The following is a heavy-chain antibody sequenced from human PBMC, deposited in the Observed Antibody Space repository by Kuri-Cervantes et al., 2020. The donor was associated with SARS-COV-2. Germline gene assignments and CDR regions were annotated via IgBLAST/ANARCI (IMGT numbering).Heavy chain of an antibody. CDR2: IYYSGST. Sequence: GSLRLSCTVSGGSISSSSYYWGWIRQPPGKGLEWIGYIYYSGSTNYNPSLKSRVTISVDTSKNQFSLKLSSVTAAGTAVYYCARGSSPTALIDYWGQGTLVTVSS. J-gene: IGHJ4*02. D-gene: IGHD6-13*01. CDR1: GGSISSSSYY. CDR3: ARGSSPTALIDY. V-gene: IGHV4-61*05.